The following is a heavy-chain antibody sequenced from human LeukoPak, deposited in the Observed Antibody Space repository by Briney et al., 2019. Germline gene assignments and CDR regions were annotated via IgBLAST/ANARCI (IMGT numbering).Heavy chain of an antibody. Sequence: GGSLRLSCAASGFIFSSYSMNWVRQAPGEGLDWVGRIASKTDGGATDYDAPVKGRFTISRDDSKNTLNLQMNSLKTEDTAVYYCTTGIRGDWGQGTLVTVSS. CDR1: GFIFSSYS. CDR2: IASKTDGGAT. J-gene: IGHJ4*02. CDR3: TTGIRGD. D-gene: IGHD3-10*01. V-gene: IGHV3-15*04.